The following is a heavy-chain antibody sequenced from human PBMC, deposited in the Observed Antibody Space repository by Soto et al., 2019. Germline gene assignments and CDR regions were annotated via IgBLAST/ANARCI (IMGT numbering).Heavy chain of an antibody. J-gene: IGHJ6*02. CDR2: IYYSGIT. D-gene: IGHD3-9*01. CDR3: ERVPLYYDILTGYLPTYYFYGMDV. CDR1: GGSISSYC. V-gene: IGHV4-59*01. Sequence: PSETLSLTCTVSGGSISSYCWSWIRQPPGNGLEWIGYIYYSGITNYNPSLKSRVTISVDTSKNQFSLKLSSVTAADTAVYYCERVPLYYDILTGYLPTYYFYGMDVWGQGTTVTVSS.